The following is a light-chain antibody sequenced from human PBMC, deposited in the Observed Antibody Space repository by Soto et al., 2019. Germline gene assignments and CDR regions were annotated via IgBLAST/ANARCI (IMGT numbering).Light chain of an antibody. Sequence: QSALTQPASVSGSPGQSITISCTGTSSDVGGYNYVSWYQHHPGKAPKLMIYEVSNRPSGVSNRFSGSKSGNTASLTSSGLQAEAEADYYCSSYTSSSTLVVFGGGTKLTVL. CDR3: SSYTSSSTLVV. CDR1: SSDVGGYNY. CDR2: EVS. J-gene: IGLJ2*01. V-gene: IGLV2-14*01.